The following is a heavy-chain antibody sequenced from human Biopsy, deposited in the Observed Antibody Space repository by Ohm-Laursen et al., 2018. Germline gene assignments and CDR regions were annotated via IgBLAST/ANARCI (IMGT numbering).Heavy chain of an antibody. CDR1: GFTFKNYA. V-gene: IGHV3-23*01. CDR3: ASDLNGDPSAFDY. CDR2: IDSSAAST. D-gene: IGHD4-17*01. J-gene: IGHJ4*02. Sequence: SLRLSCTASGFTFKNYAMNWVRQASGKGLDWVSSIDSSAASTFYADSVKGRFTISRDNSKNTLFLQMNSLRAADTAIYYCASDLNGDPSAFDYWGQGTPVTVSS.